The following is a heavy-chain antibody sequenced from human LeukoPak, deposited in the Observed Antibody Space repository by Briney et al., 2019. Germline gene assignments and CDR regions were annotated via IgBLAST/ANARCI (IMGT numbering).Heavy chain of an antibody. V-gene: IGHV1-18*01. CDR1: GYTFTSYG. J-gene: IGHJ5*02. Sequence: ASVKVSCKASGYTFTSYGISWVRQAPGQGLEWMGWISAYNGNTNYAQKLQGRVTMTTDTSTSTAYMEPRSLRSDDTAVYYCARITANLFAGWFDPWGQGTLVTVSS. CDR2: ISAYNGNT. D-gene: IGHD1-20*01. CDR3: ARITANLFAGWFDP.